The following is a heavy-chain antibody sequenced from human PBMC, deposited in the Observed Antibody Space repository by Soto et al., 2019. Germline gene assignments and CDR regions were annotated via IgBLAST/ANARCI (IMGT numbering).Heavy chain of an antibody. CDR2: ISSSSSTI. D-gene: IGHD6-13*01. J-gene: IGHJ4*02. V-gene: IGHV3-48*01. CDR3: ARDRGSSWYKGRVFDY. Sequence: EVQLVESGGGLVQPGGSLRLSCAASGFTFSSYSMNWVRQAPGKGLEWVSYISSSSSTIYYADSVKGRFTISRDNAKNSLYLQMNSLRAEDTAVYYCARDRGSSWYKGRVFDYWGQGTLVTVSS. CDR1: GFTFSSYS.